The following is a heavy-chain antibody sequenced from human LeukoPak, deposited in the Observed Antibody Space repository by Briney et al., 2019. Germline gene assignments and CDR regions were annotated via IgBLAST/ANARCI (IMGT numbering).Heavy chain of an antibody. V-gene: IGHV4-59*01. CDR1: GGSISSYY. CDR3: ARELGDFWSGYHNWFDP. D-gene: IGHD3-3*01. J-gene: IGHJ5*02. Sequence: PSETLSLTCTVSGGSISSYYWSWIRQPPGKGLEWIGYIYYSGSTNYNPSLKSRVTISVDTSKNQFSLKLSSVTAADTAVHYCARELGDFWSGYHNWFDPWGQGTLVTVSS. CDR2: IYYSGST.